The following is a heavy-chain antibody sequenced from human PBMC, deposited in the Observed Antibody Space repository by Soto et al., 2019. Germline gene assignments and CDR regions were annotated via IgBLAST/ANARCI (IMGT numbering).Heavy chain of an antibody. J-gene: IGHJ4*02. CDR1: GGSFSGYY. V-gene: IGHV4-34*01. CDR2: INHSGST. CDR3: ARGLFDY. Sequence: SETLSLTCAVYGGSFSGYYWSWIRQPPGKGLEWIGEINHSGSTNYNPSLKSRVTISVDTSKNQFSLKLSSVTAADTAVYYCARGLFDYWGQGTLVTVSS.